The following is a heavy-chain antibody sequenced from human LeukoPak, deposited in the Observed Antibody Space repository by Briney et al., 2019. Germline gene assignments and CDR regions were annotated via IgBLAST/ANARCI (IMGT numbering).Heavy chain of an antibody. CDR1: GFTFNTYG. V-gene: IGHV3-23*01. D-gene: IGHD3-22*01. J-gene: IGHJ4*02. CDR3: AKNYYDSSGYYQTVDY. Sequence: SGGSLRLSCAASGFTFNTYGMSWVRQAPGKGLEWVSGFSGSGGITYYADSVKGRFTISRDNTKNTLYLQLNSLRAEDTAVYYCAKNYYDSSGYYQTVDYWGQGTLVTVSS. CDR2: FSGSGGIT.